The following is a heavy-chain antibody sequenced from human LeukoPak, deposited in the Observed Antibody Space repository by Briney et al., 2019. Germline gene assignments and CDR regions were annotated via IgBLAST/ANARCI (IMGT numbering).Heavy chain of an antibody. J-gene: IGHJ4*02. V-gene: IGHV4-39*07. Sequence: PSETLSLTCTVSGGSISSSSYYWGWIRQPPGKGLEWIGSIYYSGSTYYNPSLKSRVTISVDTSKNQFSLKLSSVTAADTAVYYCARGGTMIVVVAFDYWGQGTLVTVSS. CDR1: GGSISSSSYY. CDR2: IYYSGST. D-gene: IGHD3-22*01. CDR3: ARGGTMIVVVAFDY.